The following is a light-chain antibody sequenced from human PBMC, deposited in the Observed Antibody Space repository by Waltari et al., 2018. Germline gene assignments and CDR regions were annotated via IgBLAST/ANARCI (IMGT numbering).Light chain of an antibody. CDR3: NSYTTSDTLI. CDR2: GFT. J-gene: IGLJ2*01. V-gene: IGLV2-14*03. CDR1: SSDVGGYNY. Sequence: QSALTQPASVSGSPGQSLTISCTGTSSDVGGYNYVSWYQQHPGGAPRLMIYGFTNRHSGVSIRFSGSKSGNTASLTISGLQPEDEAYYYCNSYTTSDTLIFAGGTKLTVL.